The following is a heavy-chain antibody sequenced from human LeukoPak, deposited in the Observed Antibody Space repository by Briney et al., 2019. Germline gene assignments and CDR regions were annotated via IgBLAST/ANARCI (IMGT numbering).Heavy chain of an antibody. V-gene: IGHV3-33*01. CDR1: GFTFSNYG. CDR3: ARDRTTILSSFDI. Sequence: PGGPLRLSCAASGFTFSNYGMHWVRQAPGKGLEWVAGIWYDGSTYYTDSVKGRITISRDNSKNTLYLQMNTLGAEDTAVYYCARDRTTILSSFDIWGQGTMVTVSS. CDR2: IWYDGST. D-gene: IGHD3-9*01. J-gene: IGHJ3*02.